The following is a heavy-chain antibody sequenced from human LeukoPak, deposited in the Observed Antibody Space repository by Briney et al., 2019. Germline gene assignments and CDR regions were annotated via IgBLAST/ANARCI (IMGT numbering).Heavy chain of an antibody. Sequence: GGSLRLSCAASGLTFSSHAMHWVRQAPGKGLEYVSAIVSNGGNTYYADSVRGRFTISRDNSKDTVYLQMGSLRPEDTAVYYCARGGYYAASDIWGQGAQVTVSS. CDR1: GLTFSSHA. J-gene: IGHJ4*02. CDR2: IVSNGGNT. D-gene: IGHD3-3*01. V-gene: IGHV3-64*02. CDR3: ARGGYYAASDI.